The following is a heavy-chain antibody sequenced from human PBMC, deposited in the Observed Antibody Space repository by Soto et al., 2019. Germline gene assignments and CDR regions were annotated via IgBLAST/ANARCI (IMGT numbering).Heavy chain of an antibody. Sequence: EVQLLKSGGGLVQSGGSVRLSCAASGFTFSSLWMHWVRQAPGKGLVWVSRINSDGSTIDYADSVKGRFTISRDNAKNMVYVQMNSLRAEDTAVYYCASGSIDYSSSWYDYWGQGTLVTVSS. CDR1: GFTFSSLW. V-gene: IGHV3-74*01. CDR3: ASGSIDYSSSWYDY. J-gene: IGHJ4*02. D-gene: IGHD6-13*01. CDR2: INSDGSTI.